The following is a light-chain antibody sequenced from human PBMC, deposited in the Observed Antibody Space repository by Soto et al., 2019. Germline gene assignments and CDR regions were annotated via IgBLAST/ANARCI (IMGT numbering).Light chain of an antibody. Sequence: DIQMTQSPSTLSASVGDRVTITCRASQSISSWLAWYQQKPGKAPKLLIYDASSLESGVPSRFSGSGSGTEFTLAFSSLKPEECATQYYQRHYTYPGTLSGGTKVDIK. J-gene: IGKJ4*02. CDR3: QRHYTYPGT. CDR2: DAS. CDR1: QSISSW. V-gene: IGKV1-5*01.